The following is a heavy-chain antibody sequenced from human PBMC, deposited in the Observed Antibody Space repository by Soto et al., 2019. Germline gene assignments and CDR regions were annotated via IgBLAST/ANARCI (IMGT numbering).Heavy chain of an antibody. Sequence: GSGPTLVNPTQTLTLTCTFSGFSLSTSGMCVSWIRQPPGKALEWLARIDWDDDKYYSTSLKTRLTISKDTSKNQVVLTMTNMDPVDTATYYCARDYYGSGEFDYWGQGTLVTVSS. CDR1: GFSLSTSGMC. J-gene: IGHJ4*02. CDR2: IDWDDDK. D-gene: IGHD3-10*01. CDR3: ARDYYGSGEFDY. V-gene: IGHV2-70*11.